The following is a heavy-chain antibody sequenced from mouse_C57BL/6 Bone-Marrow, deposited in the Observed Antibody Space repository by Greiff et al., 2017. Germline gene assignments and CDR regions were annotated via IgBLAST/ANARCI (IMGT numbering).Heavy chain of an antibody. J-gene: IGHJ2*01. CDR2: IYPGDGDT. V-gene: IGHV1-80*01. Sequence: QVQLKQSGAELVKPGASVKISCKASGYAFSSYWLNWVKQRPGKGLEWIGQIYPGDGDTNYNGKFKGKAPLTADKSYSTAYMQLSNLTSEDSTVYFCARLYGIDVSFGYGGQGTTLTVSS. CDR1: GYAFSSYW. CDR3: ARLYGIDVSFGY. D-gene: IGHD2-1*01.